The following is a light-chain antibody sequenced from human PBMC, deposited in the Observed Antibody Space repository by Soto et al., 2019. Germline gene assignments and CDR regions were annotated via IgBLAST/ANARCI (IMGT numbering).Light chain of an antibody. Sequence: DTQMTQSPSYLSASVGDRISITCRASQTASNYVNWYQQKPGKAPTLLISATSTLQSGVPSRFRGSGSGTDFTLTITSLQPEDFATYYCQQLKSFPLSFGGGTTVEIK. CDR1: QTASNY. V-gene: IGKV1-39*01. CDR2: ATS. J-gene: IGKJ4*01. CDR3: QQLKSFPLS.